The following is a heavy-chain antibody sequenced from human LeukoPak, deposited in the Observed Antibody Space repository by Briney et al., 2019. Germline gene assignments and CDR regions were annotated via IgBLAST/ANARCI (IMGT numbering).Heavy chain of an antibody. J-gene: IGHJ6*03. Sequence: GASVKVSCKASGYTFTSYDINWVRQATGQGLEWMGWMNPNSGNTGYAQKFQGRVTITRNTSISTAYMELSSLRSEDTAVYYCARGAASSKCYYYYYYMDVWGKGTTVTVSS. V-gene: IGHV1-8*03. CDR3: ARGAASSKCYYYYYYMDV. CDR1: GYTFTSYD. D-gene: IGHD6-13*01. CDR2: MNPNSGNT.